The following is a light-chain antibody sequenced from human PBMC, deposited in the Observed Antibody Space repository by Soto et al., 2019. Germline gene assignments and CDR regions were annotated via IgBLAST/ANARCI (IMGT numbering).Light chain of an antibody. CDR1: QRVSSSY. CDR3: QESLISPLT. CDR2: GAS. J-gene: IGKJ5*01. V-gene: IGKV3-20*01. Sequence: WAESAESLSLGPRESATHSCRASQRVSSSYLAWYQQKPGQAHRLLIYGASSRATGIPDRFSGSGSGTDITLTFAVSEPVHFRVYYFQESLISPLTFGQGTRLEIK.